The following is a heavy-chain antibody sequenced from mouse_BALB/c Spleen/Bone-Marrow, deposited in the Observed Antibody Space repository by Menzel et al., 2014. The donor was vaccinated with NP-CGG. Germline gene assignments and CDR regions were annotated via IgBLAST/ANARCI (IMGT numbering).Heavy chain of an antibody. CDR2: ISTYNGNT. Sequence: QVQLKQSGPEVVRPGVSVKISCKGSGYTFTDYAMHWVKQSHAKSLEWIGVISTYNGNTNYNQKFKGKATMTVDKSSSTAYMELARLTSEDSAIYYCARRGWLLPYYYAMDHWGQGTSVTVSS. V-gene: IGHV1-67*01. CDR1: GYTFTDYA. J-gene: IGHJ4*01. CDR3: ARRGWLLPYYYAMDH. D-gene: IGHD2-3*01.